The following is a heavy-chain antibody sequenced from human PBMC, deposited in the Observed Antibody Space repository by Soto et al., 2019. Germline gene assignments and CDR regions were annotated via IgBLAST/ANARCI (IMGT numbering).Heavy chain of an antibody. D-gene: IGHD3-10*01. CDR2: IIPMYGPA. V-gene: IGHV1-69*01. Sequence: QVPLVPSAAEVKNPGSSVTVSCKASGGTFSSYAIHWVRQAPGQGLEWMGGIIPMYGPAKYAQTFQGRVTITADESTTTVYMELTSLTSQDTAVYYFAIVTSMVRGGIDNWFDPWGHGTLVTVSS. CDR3: AIVTSMVRGGIDNWFDP. CDR1: GGTFSSYA. J-gene: IGHJ5*02.